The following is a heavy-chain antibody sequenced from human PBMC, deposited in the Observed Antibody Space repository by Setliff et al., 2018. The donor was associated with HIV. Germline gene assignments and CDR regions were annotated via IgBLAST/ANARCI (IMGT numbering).Heavy chain of an antibody. V-gene: IGHV3-49*04. Sequence: GGSLRLSCTASGFTFGDYSMTWVRQAPGKGLEWVGLIRSKGYGGTTDYAASVKGRFTISRDDSKSFAYLQMNSLKTEDTAVYYCTREGVTFDDYYYMDVWGKGTTVNVSS. J-gene: IGHJ6*03. D-gene: IGHD2-21*02. CDR2: IRSKGYGGTT. CDR3: TREGVTFDDYYYMDV. CDR1: GFTFGDYS.